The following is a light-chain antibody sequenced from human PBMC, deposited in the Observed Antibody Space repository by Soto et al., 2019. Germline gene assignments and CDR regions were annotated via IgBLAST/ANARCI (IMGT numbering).Light chain of an antibody. CDR3: QQYDSSPVT. V-gene: IGKV3-20*01. Sequence: ENVLTQSPGTLSLSPGERATLSCRASQSVSSSYLTWYQQKPGQAPRLLIYGASSRATDIPDRFSGSGSATDFTLTISRLEPEDVAVYYCQQYDSSPVTFGQGTKLEIK. CDR1: QSVSSSY. CDR2: GAS. J-gene: IGKJ2*01.